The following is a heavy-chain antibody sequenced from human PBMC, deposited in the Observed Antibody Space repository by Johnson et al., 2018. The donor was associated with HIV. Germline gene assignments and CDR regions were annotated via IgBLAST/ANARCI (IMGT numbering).Heavy chain of an antibody. D-gene: IGHD2-8*01. CDR1: GFTFSNYW. Sequence: VQLVESGGGLVQPGGSLRLSCAASGFTFSNYWMHWVRQAPGKGLVWVSRIKSDGSDTSYADSVKGRLPISREQAKQTLYLQLNSLTAEDTAFYYCASVSAVEGAGGSLLLMVYASDAFDIWGQGTMVTVSS. J-gene: IGHJ3*02. V-gene: IGHV3-74*01. CDR3: ASVSAVEGAGGSLLLMVYASDAFDI. CDR2: IKSDGSDT.